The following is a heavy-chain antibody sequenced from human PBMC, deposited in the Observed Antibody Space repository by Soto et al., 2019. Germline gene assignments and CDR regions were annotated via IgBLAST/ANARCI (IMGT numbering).Heavy chain of an antibody. J-gene: IGHJ4*02. D-gene: IGHD6-19*01. Sequence: EVQLLESGGGLVQPGGSLRLSCAASGFTFYRYDMFWVRQTPRRGLEWVSFISGSGGRIEYGAFVRGRFIASRDNAEDTLSLQMNSLAFDDTGVYYCVRRGSETGWYYVQWGPGTLVAVSS. CDR1: GFTFYRYD. CDR3: VRRGSETGWYYVQ. V-gene: IGHV3-23*02. CDR2: ISGSGGRI.